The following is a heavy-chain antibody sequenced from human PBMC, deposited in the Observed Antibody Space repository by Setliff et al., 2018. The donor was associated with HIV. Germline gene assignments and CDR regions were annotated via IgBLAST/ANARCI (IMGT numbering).Heavy chain of an antibody. J-gene: IGHJ4*02. CDR2: ISTTGST. Sequence: PSETLSLTCTVSGGSISSHYWIWIRQPAGKGLEWIGHISTTGSTNYNPSLKSRVIMSADTSKNQFSLNLSSVTAAETAVYYCARVGYHGSGRYSFDYWGQGTLVTVSS. CDR1: GGSISSHY. CDR3: ARVGYHGSGRYSFDY. V-gene: IGHV4-4*07. D-gene: IGHD3-10*01.